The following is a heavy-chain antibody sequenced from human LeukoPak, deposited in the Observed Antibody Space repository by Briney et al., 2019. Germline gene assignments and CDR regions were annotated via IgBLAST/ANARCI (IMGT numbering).Heavy chain of an antibody. D-gene: IGHD2-2*01. CDR3: ARSIVVVPAAPIHNWFDP. J-gene: IGHJ5*02. CDR2: IYYSGST. Sequence: PSETLSLTCTVSGGSISSGGYYWSWIRQHPGKGLEWIGYIYYSGSTYCNPSLKSRVTISVDTSKNQFSLKLSSVTAADTAVYYCARSIVVVPAAPIHNWFDPWGQGTLVTVSS. CDR1: GGSISSGGYY. V-gene: IGHV4-31*03.